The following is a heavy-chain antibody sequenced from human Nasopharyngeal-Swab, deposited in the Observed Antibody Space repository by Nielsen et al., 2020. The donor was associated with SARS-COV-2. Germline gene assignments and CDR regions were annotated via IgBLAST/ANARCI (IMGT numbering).Heavy chain of an antibody. D-gene: IGHD2-15*01. CDR2: ISSSSSYI. CDR3: ASDCCGGSCYSGNI. Sequence: GESLKISCAASGFTFSDYYMSWIRQAPGKGLEWVSSISSSSSYIYYADSVKGRFTISRDNAKNSLYLQMNSLRAEDTAVYYCASDCCGGSCYSGNIWGQGTMVTVSS. J-gene: IGHJ3*02. CDR1: GFTFSDYY. V-gene: IGHV3-11*06.